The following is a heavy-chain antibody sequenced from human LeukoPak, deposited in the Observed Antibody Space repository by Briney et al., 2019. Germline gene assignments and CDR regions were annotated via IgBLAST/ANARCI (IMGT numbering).Heavy chain of an antibody. CDR2: IKQDGSEK. D-gene: IGHD3-9*01. J-gene: IGHJ4*02. CDR1: GFTFSSYA. CDR3: ARARYFDWLLSDHNYYFDY. V-gene: IGHV3-7*01. Sequence: PGGSLRLSCAASGFTFSSYAMSWVRQAPGKGLEWVANIKQDGSEKYYVDSVKGRFTISRDNAKNSLYLQMNSLRAEDTAVYYCARARYFDWLLSDHNYYFDYWGQGTLVTVSS.